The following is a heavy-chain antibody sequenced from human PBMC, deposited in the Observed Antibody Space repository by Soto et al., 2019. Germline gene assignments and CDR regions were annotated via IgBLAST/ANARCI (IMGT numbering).Heavy chain of an antibody. D-gene: IGHD3-3*02. Sequence: GXSXKVSFKASGYTXNSYDIHLVRQATGQGLEWSGWMNPNSGNTGYAQKFQGRVTMTRNTSISTAYMELSSLRSEDTAVYYCARDMGIRTLLQDFRSRVPDAFDIWGQGTMGTVSS. J-gene: IGHJ3*02. V-gene: IGHV1-8*01. CDR1: GYTXNSYD. CDR3: ARDMGIRTLLQDFRSRVPDAFDI. CDR2: MNPNSGNT.